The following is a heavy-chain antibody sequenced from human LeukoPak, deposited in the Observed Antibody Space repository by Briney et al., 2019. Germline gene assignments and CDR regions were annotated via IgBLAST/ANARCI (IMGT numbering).Heavy chain of an antibody. J-gene: IGHJ2*01. Sequence: GGSLRLSCAASGFTFSSYAMSWVRQAPGKGLECVSAISGSGGSTYYADSVKGRFTISRDNSKNTLYLQMNSLRAEDTAVYYCAKTPLIWGFAYWYFDLWGRGTLVTVSS. CDR1: GFTFSSYA. D-gene: IGHD3-16*01. CDR3: AKTPLIWGFAYWYFDL. V-gene: IGHV3-23*01. CDR2: ISGSGGST.